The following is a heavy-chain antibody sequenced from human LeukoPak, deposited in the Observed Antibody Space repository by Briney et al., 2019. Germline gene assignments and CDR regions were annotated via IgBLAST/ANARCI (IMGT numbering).Heavy chain of an antibody. CDR1: GGSISSSSYY. V-gene: IGHV4-39*07. J-gene: IGHJ4*02. D-gene: IGHD2-8*01. CDR2: IYYSGST. CDR3: ARDLHGPFDY. Sequence: PSETLSLTCTVSGGSISSSSYYWGWIRQPPGKGLEWIGSIYYSGSTYYNPSLKSRVTISVDTSKNQFSLKLSSVTAADTTVYYCARDLHGPFDYWGQGTLVTVSS.